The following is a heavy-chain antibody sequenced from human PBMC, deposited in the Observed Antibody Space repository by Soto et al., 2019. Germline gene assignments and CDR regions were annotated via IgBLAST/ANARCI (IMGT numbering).Heavy chain of an antibody. CDR3: ARSGESSSSPGYYYGMDV. CDR1: GYSFTSYW. CDR2: IYPGDSDT. V-gene: IGHV5-51*01. D-gene: IGHD6-6*01. J-gene: IGHJ6*02. Sequence: PGESLKISCKGSGYSFTSYWIGWVRQMPGKGLEWMGIIYPGDSDTRYSPSFQGQVTISADKSISTAYLQWSSLKASDTAMYYCARSGESSSSPGYYYGMDVRGQGTTVTVSS.